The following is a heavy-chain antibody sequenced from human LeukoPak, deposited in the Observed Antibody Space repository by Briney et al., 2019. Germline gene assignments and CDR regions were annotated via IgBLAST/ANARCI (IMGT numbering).Heavy chain of an antibody. CDR1: GYTFIDYY. CDR3: ARRTNYYYYGMDV. Sequence: ASVKVSCKASGYTFIDYYMHWVRQAPGQGLEWLGWIKPNGGGTNYAQKFQGRITMTRDTSTSTAYMELSRLRSDDSAVYYCARRTNYYYYGMDVWGQGTTVTVSS. V-gene: IGHV1-2*02. J-gene: IGHJ6*02. CDR2: IKPNGGGT.